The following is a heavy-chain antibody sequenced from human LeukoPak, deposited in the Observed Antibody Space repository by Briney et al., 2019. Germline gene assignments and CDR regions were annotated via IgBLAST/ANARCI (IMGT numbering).Heavy chain of an antibody. D-gene: IGHD6-13*01. CDR1: GFTFSSYT. Sequence: GGSLRLSCAASGFTFSSYTINWARQAPGKGLEWVSSISGSSYYIYYADSVRGRFTISRDNSKNTLYLQMNSLRAEDTAVYYCAKEKKAAAGYFDYWGQGTLVTVSS. V-gene: IGHV3-21*01. CDR3: AKEKKAAAGYFDY. J-gene: IGHJ4*02. CDR2: ISGSSYYI.